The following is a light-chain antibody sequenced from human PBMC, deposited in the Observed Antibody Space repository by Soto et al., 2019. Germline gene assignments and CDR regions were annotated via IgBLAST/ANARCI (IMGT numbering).Light chain of an antibody. CDR1: SSNIGAGYD. CDR2: GNS. CDR3: QSYDSSFWV. Sequence: QSVLTQPPSVSGAPGQRVAISCTGSSSNIGAGYDVHWYQQLPGTAPKLLIYGNSNRPSGVPDRFSGSKSGTSASLAITGLQAEDEADYSCQSYDSSFWVFGGGTKLT. J-gene: IGLJ3*02. V-gene: IGLV1-40*01.